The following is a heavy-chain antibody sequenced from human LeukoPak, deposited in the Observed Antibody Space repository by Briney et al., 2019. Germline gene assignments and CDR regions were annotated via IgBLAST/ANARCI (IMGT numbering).Heavy chain of an antibody. CDR1: GYTFTSYG. J-gene: IGHJ4*02. Sequence: ASVKVSCKASGYTFTSYGISWVRQAPGQGLEWMGWISAYNGNTNYAQKLQGRVTMTTDPSSSTAYMELRSLRSDDTAVYYCARSLSAGTTNLADYWGQGTLVTVSS. CDR2: ISAYNGNT. CDR3: ARSLSAGTTNLADY. V-gene: IGHV1-18*01. D-gene: IGHD1-7*01.